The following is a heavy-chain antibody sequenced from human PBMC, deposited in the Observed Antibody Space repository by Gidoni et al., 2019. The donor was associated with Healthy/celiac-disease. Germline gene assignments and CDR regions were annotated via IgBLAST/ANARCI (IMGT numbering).Heavy chain of an antibody. D-gene: IGHD3-3*01. V-gene: IGHV3-21*01. J-gene: IGHJ5*02. CDR3: ARGSLYYDFWSGYYTGYDWFDP. Sequence: EVQLVESGGGLVKPGGSLRLSCAASGFTFSSYSMNWFRQAPGKGLEWVSSISSSSSYIYYADSVKGRFTISRDNAKNSLYLQMNSLRAEDTAVYYCARGSLYYDFWSGYYTGYDWFDPWGQGTLVTVSS. CDR2: ISSSSSYI. CDR1: GFTFSSYS.